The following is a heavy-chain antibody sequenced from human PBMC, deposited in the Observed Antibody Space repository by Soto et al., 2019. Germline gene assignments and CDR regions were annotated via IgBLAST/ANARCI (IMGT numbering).Heavy chain of an antibody. V-gene: IGHV3-23*01. CDR1: GFTFSSYA. D-gene: IGHD4-17*01. CDR3: AKQATTVTMNWFDP. J-gene: IGHJ5*02. Sequence: EVHLLESGGGLVQPGGSLRLSCAASGFTFSSYAMSWVRQAPGKGLEWVSVISGSGGNTDYADSVKGRFTISRDNSKNPLYRQMNSLKAEDAALYYCAKQATTVTMNWFDPWGQGTLVTVSS. CDR2: ISGSGGNT.